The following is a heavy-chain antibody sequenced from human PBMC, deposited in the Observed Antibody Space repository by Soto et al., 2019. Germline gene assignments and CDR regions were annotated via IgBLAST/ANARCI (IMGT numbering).Heavy chain of an antibody. J-gene: IGHJ5*02. CDR3: ASHDPGALFDP. CDR1: IYIFTAYF. CDR2: INPNNGAT. V-gene: IGHV1-2*02. Sequence: QLQRVQSGAEVKKPVASVKVSCKAPIYIFTAYFMHWERQAPGQGLEWMGWINPNNGATHYGLSFQGRVTMTRDTSISTAYMELSSLRSDDTDVYYCASHDPGALFDPWGQGTLVIVSS. D-gene: IGHD1-1*01.